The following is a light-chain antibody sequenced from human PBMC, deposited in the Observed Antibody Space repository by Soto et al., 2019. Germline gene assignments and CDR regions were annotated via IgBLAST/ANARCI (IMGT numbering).Light chain of an antibody. Sequence: ETVMTQSPATVSVSPGERVTLSCRASQSVNSDLAWYQHKPGQAPRLLVYGASTRATDIPARFSGSGSGTEFTLTISSLQSEDFAVYYCQQYNNWPPWTFGQGTKVDIK. CDR1: QSVNSD. CDR3: QQYNNWPPWT. J-gene: IGKJ1*01. CDR2: GAS. V-gene: IGKV3-15*01.